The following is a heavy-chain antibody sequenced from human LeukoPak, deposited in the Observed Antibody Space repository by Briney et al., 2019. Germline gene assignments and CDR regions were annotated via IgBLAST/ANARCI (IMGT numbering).Heavy chain of an antibody. D-gene: IGHD1-26*01. J-gene: IGHJ4*02. CDR2: IYYSGST. CDR1: GGSLSSYY. Sequence: PSETLSLTCTVSGGSLSSYYWSWIRQPPGKGLEWIGCIYYSGSTNYNPSLKSRVTISVDTSKNQFSLKLSSVTAADTAVYYCARSLGSGSYRMFDYWGQGTLVTVSS. V-gene: IGHV4-59*01. CDR3: ARSLGSGSYRMFDY.